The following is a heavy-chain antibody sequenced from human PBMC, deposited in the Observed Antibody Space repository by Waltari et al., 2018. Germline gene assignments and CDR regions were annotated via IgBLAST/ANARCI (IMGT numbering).Heavy chain of an antibody. CDR2: IIPIFGTA. CDR3: ASIDYGDYGDAFDI. CDR1: GGTFSSYA. J-gene: IGHJ3*02. V-gene: IGHV1-69*01. D-gene: IGHD4-17*01. Sequence: QVQLVQSGAEVKKPGSSVKVSCKASGGTFSSYAISWVRHAPGQGLEWMGGIIPIFGTANYAQKFQGRVTITADESTSTAYMELSSLRSVDTAVYYCASIDYGDYGDAFDIWGQGTMVTVSS.